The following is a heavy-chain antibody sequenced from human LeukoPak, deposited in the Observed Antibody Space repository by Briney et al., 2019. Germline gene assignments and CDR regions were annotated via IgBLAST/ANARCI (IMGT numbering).Heavy chain of an antibody. J-gene: IGHJ4*02. CDR2: ITSGSGSNV. Sequence: GGSLRLSCAASGFTFSSHAMSWVRQAPGKGLEWVSAITSGSGSNVYYTDSLKGRFTISRDNSKNTLYLQMNSLRAEDTAVYYCARSIKSEYYFDYWGQGTLVTVSS. CDR3: ARSIKSEYYFDY. CDR1: GFTFSSHA. D-gene: IGHD1-14*01. V-gene: IGHV3-23*01.